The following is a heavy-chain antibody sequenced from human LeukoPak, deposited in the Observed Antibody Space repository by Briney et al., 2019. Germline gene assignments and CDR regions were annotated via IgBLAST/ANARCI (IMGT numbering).Heavy chain of an antibody. D-gene: IGHD3-10*01. CDR1: GFTFSSYA. CDR2: ISCDGSNK. Sequence: GRSLRLSCAASGFTFSSYAMHWVRQAPGKALEGVADISCDGSNKYYADSVKGRFTISRDNSKNTLYLQMNRLRAEDTGVYYCVRDLVLLWFGARSDSFDYWGQGTLVTVSS. CDR3: VRDLVLLWFGARSDSFDY. V-gene: IGHV3-30-3*01. J-gene: IGHJ4*02.